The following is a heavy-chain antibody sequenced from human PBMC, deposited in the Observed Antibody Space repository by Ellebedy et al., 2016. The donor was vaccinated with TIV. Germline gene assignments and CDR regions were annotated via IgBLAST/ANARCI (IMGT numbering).Heavy chain of an antibody. CDR3: AGGVGATFRFDP. Sequence: MPSETLSLTCAVSGGSISSSNWWSWVRQPPGKGLEWIGEIYHSGSTNYNPSLKSRVTISVDTSKNQFSLKLSSVTAADTAVYYCAGGVGATFRFDPWGQGTLVTVSS. J-gene: IGHJ5*02. V-gene: IGHV4-4*02. CDR2: IYHSGST. D-gene: IGHD1-26*01. CDR1: GGSISSSNW.